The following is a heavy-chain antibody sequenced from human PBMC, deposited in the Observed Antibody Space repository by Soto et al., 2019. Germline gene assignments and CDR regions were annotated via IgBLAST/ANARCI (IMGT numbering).Heavy chain of an antibody. Sequence: GGSLRLSCAASGFTLSDHYMDWVRQAPGKGLEWVGRIKSKTDGGTTDYAAPVKGRFTISRDDSKNTLYLQMNSLKTEDTAVYYCTTEDPLAGVLLWFGETFDYWGQGTLVTVSS. J-gene: IGHJ4*02. CDR1: GFTLSDHY. CDR3: TTEDPLAGVLLWFGETFDY. CDR2: IKSKTDGGTT. D-gene: IGHD3-10*01. V-gene: IGHV3-15*01.